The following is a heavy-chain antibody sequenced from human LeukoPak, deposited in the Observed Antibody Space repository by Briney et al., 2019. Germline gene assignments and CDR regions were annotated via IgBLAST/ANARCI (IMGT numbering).Heavy chain of an antibody. J-gene: IGHJ4*02. Sequence: GGSLRLSCAASGFTFSSYSMNWVRQAPGKGLEWVSYISSSSSTIYYADSVKGRFTISRDNAKNSLYLQMNSLRAEDTAVYYCARGPRYYYGLGAPHFDYWGQGTLVTVSS. CDR3: ARGPRYYYGLGAPHFDY. V-gene: IGHV3-48*01. D-gene: IGHD3-10*01. CDR2: ISSSSSTI. CDR1: GFTFSSYS.